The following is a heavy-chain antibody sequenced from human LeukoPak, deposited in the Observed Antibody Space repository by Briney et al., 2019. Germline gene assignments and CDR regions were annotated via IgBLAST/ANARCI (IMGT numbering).Heavy chain of an antibody. CDR2: INWNGGST. CDR3: AGPRYCSGGSCSHYYYYMDV. Sequence: PGGSLRLSCAASGFTFDDYGMSWVRQAPGKGLEWVSGINWNGGSTGYADSVKGRFTISRDNAKNSLYLQMNSLRAEDTAVYYCAGPRYCSGGSCSHYYYYMDVWGKGTTVTVSS. J-gene: IGHJ6*03. CDR1: GFTFDDYG. D-gene: IGHD2-15*01. V-gene: IGHV3-20*04.